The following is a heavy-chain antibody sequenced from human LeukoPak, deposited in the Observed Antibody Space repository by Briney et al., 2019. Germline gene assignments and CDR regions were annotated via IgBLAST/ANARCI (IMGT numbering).Heavy chain of an antibody. CDR3: ARYRIAAAGIDY. J-gene: IGHJ4*02. Sequence: GASVKVSCKASGYTFTSYDINWVRQATGQGLEWMGWMNPNSGNTGYAQKFQGRVTITADESTSTAYMELSSLRSEDTAVYYCARYRIAAAGIDYWGQGTLVTVSS. D-gene: IGHD6-13*01. CDR2: MNPNSGNT. V-gene: IGHV1-8*01. CDR1: GYTFTSYD.